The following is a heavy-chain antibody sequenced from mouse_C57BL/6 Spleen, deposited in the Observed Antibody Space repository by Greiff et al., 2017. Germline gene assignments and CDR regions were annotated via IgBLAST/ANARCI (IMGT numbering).Heavy chain of an antibody. J-gene: IGHJ3*01. V-gene: IGHV1-15*01. Sequence: QVQLKQSGAELVRPGASVTLSCKASGYTFTDYEMHWVKQTPVHGLEWIGAIAPETGGTAYNPKFKGHAILTADKSSSTAYMELRSLTSEDSAVYYCTRWAAQATVAYWGQGTLVTVSA. CDR2: IAPETGGT. CDR1: GYTFTDYE. D-gene: IGHD3-2*02. CDR3: TRWAAQATVAY.